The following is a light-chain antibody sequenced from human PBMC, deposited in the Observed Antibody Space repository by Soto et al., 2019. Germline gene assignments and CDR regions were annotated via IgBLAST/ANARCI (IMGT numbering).Light chain of an antibody. J-gene: IGLJ1*01. Sequence: QSALTQPASVSGSPGQSITISCTGTSSDVGGYNYVYWYQQHPGKAPKLMIYDVSNRPSGVSNLFSGSKSGNTAYLTISGLQAEDEADYYCSSYTSSSTRVFGTWTKLTGL. V-gene: IGLV2-14*01. CDR3: SSYTSSSTRV. CDR1: SSDVGGYNY. CDR2: DVS.